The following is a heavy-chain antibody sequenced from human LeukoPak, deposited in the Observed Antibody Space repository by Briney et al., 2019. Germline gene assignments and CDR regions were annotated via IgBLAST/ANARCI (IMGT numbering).Heavy chain of an antibody. CDR1: GYTFIDYF. CDR3: ARGPLLRFLEWLPNFDY. Sequence: GASVKVSCKAPGYTFIDYFMHWVRQAPGQGLEWMGWINPNSGERKYAQKFQGRVTMTRDTSISTAYMELSRLRSDDTAVYYCARGPLLRFLEWLPNFDYWGQGTLVTVSS. CDR2: INPNSGER. D-gene: IGHD3-3*01. V-gene: IGHV1-2*02. J-gene: IGHJ4*02.